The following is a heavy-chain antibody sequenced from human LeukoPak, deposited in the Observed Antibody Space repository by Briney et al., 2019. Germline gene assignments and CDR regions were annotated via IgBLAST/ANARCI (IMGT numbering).Heavy chain of an antibody. CDR2: INHSGST. D-gene: IGHD6-13*01. J-gene: IGHJ4*02. CDR3: ARAINIAAPGPGY. Sequence: SETLSLTCAVYGGSFSGYYWSWIRQPPGKGLEWIGEINHSGSTNYSPSLKSRVTISVDTSKNQFSLKLSSVTAADTAVYYCARAINIAAPGPGYWGQGTLVTVSS. CDR1: GGSFSGYY. V-gene: IGHV4-34*01.